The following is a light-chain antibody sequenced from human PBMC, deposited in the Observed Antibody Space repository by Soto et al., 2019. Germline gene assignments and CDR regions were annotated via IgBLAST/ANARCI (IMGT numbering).Light chain of an antibody. J-gene: IGKJ1*01. CDR3: QQYNSYPWT. CDR2: DAS. V-gene: IGKV1-5*02. Sequence: DIQMTQSPSTLSVSVGDRVTIICWASQSISSWLAWYQQKPGKAPKLLIYDASSLESGVPSRFSGSGSGTEFTLTISSLQPDDFATYYCQQYNSYPWTFGQGTKVEIK. CDR1: QSISSW.